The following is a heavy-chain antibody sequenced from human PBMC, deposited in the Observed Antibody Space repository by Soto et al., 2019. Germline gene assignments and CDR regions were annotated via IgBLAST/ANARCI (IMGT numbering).Heavy chain of an antibody. CDR2: ISAYNGNT. CDR3: ARGAFCGGAPGCRDMDV. J-gene: IGHJ6*02. V-gene: IGHV1-18*01. Sequence: QIQLVQSGGEVKKPGASVKVSCKSSGYNFISHSITWVRQAPGQGLEWMGRISAYNGNTNHAQKCQGRLIMTTGASTSTAYMELRSLRSDDTAVYYCARGAFCGGAPGCRDMDVWGQGTTVTVSS. CDR1: GYNFISHS. D-gene: IGHD2-21*01.